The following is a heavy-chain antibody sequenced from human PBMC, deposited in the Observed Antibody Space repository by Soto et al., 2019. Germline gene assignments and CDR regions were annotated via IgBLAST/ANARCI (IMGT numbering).Heavy chain of an antibody. D-gene: IGHD5-18*01. CDR2: IYHSGST. J-gene: IGHJ2*01. CDR1: GGSISSGGYS. CDR3: ARDTAMAQRNWYFDL. Sequence: QLQLQESGSGLVKPSQTLSLTCAVSGGSISSGGYSWSWIRQPPGKGLEWIGYIYHSGSTYYNPSLKSRVTIXXDXSXXQFSLKLSSVTAADTAVYYCARDTAMAQRNWYFDLWGRGTLVTVSS. V-gene: IGHV4-30-2*01.